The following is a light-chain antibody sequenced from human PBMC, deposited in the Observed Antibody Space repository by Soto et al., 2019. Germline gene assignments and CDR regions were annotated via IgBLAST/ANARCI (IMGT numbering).Light chain of an antibody. J-gene: IGKJ3*01. CDR3: QHYDTSPPGFS. Sequence: EILLTQSPGTLSLSPGERATLSCRASQSVTSTYLAWYQQRPGQAPKLLMYGASTRATGIPDRFSGSGSGTDLTLTISSLEPEDVAVYYCQHYDTSPPGFSFGPGTQVEIK. CDR2: GAS. V-gene: IGKV3-20*01. CDR1: QSVTSTY.